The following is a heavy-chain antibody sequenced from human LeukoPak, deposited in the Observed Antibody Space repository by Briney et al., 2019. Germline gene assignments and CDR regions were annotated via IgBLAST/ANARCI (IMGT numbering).Heavy chain of an antibody. D-gene: IGHD6-19*01. V-gene: IGHV4-34*01. J-gene: IGHJ5*02. CDR2: INHSGST. CDR3: ARGTIAVAGTEFNP. Sequence: GSLRLSCAASGFTFSSYAMSWIRQPPGKGLEWIGEINHSGSTNYNPSLKSRVTISVDTSKNQFSLKLSSVTAADTAVYYCARGTIAVAGTEFNPWGQGTLVTVSS. CDR1: GFTFSSYA.